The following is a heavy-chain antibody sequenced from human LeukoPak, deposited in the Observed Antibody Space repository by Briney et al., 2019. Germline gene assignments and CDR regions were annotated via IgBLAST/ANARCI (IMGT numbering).Heavy chain of an antibody. CDR2: ISYDGSNK. J-gene: IGHJ4*02. Sequence: PGGSLRLSCAASGFTFSSYAMHWVRQAPAKGLEWVAVISYDGSNKYYADSVKGRFTISRDNSKNTLYLQMNSLRAEDTAVYYCARRSTASWYSLDYWGQGTLVTVSS. V-gene: IGHV3-30*04. D-gene: IGHD6-13*01. CDR1: GFTFSSYA. CDR3: ARRSTASWYSLDY.